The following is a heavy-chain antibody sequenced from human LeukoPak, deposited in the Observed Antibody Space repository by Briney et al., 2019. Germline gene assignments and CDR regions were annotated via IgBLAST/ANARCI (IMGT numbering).Heavy chain of an antibody. V-gene: IGHV3-7*01. CDR3: ARARSSYGYGDAFDI. D-gene: IGHD5-18*01. CDR2: ISPDGGEI. CDR1: GFTFSNSW. Sequence: GGSLRLSCAASGFTFSNSWMTWVRQAPGKGLEWVASISPDGGEIHYVASVKGRFTISRDNAKNSLYLQMNSLRAEDTAVYYCARARSSYGYGDAFDIWGQGTMVTVSS. J-gene: IGHJ3*02.